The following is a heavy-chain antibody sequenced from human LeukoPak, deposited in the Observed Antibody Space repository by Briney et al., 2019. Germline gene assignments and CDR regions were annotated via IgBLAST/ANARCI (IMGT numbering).Heavy chain of an antibody. V-gene: IGHV1-18*01. CDR3: ARDFYDFWSAYIHTALYYFDY. J-gene: IGHJ4*02. D-gene: IGHD3-3*01. CDR2: ISAYNGNT. Sequence: ASVKVSCKASGYTFTSYGISWVRQAPGQGLEWMGWISAYNGNTNYAQRLQGRVTMTTDTSTSTAYMELRSLRSDDTAVYYCARDFYDFWSAYIHTALYYFDYWGQGTLVTVSP. CDR1: GYTFTSYG.